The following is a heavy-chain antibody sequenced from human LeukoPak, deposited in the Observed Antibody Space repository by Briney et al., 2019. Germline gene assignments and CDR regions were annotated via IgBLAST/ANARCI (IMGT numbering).Heavy chain of an antibody. CDR1: GDSISSSSYC. CDR2: IYNSANT. J-gene: IGHJ3*02. Sequence: SETLSLTCTVSGDSISSSSYCWDWIRQPPGKGLEWVGNIYNSANTHYNPSLKTRITMSVDTSKNQFSLKLNSVTAADTGIYYCARHSRSAYTGYENAFDIWGQGTMVTVSS. D-gene: IGHD5-12*01. CDR3: ARHSRSAYTGYENAFDI. V-gene: IGHV4-39*01.